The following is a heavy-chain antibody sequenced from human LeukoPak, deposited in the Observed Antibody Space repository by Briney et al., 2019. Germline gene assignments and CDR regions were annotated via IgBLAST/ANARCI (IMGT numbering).Heavy chain of an antibody. CDR3: ARESFVKQAGPLKNNWFDP. J-gene: IGHJ5*02. Sequence: SVKVSCEASGGTFSSYAISWVRQAPGQGLEWMGRIIPILGIANYAQKFQGRVTITADKSTSTAYMELSSLRSEDTAVYYCARESFVKQAGPLKNNWFDPWGQGTLVTVSS. D-gene: IGHD6-13*01. CDR2: IIPILGIA. CDR1: GGTFSSYA. V-gene: IGHV1-69*04.